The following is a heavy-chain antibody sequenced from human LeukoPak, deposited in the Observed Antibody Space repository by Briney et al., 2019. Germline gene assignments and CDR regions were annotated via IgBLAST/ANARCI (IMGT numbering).Heavy chain of an antibody. D-gene: IGHD6-19*01. CDR2: ISTSSSYI. J-gene: IGHJ3*02. Sequence: GGSLRLSCAASGFTFSRYSMNWVRQAPGKGLEWVSSISTSSSYIYYADSLKGRFTISRNNAKNSLYLHIDSLRAEDTAVYYCARGRVGQWLVDAFDIWGQGAMVTVSS. CDR1: GFTFSRYS. CDR3: ARGRVGQWLVDAFDI. V-gene: IGHV3-21*01.